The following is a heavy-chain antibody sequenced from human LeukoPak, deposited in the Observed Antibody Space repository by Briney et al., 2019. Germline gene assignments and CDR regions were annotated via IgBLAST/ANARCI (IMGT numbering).Heavy chain of an antibody. CDR2: IYTSGST. Sequence: SQTLSLTCTVSGGSVSSGTYYWTWIRQPAGKGLEWIGRIYTSGSTNFNPSLKSRVSISLDTSQNQFSLKVSTVTAADTAVYYCARAPQVDYYDSSGYYFDYWGQGTLVTVSS. J-gene: IGHJ4*02. CDR1: GGSVSSGTYY. V-gene: IGHV4-61*02. D-gene: IGHD3-22*01. CDR3: ARAPQVDYYDSSGYYFDY.